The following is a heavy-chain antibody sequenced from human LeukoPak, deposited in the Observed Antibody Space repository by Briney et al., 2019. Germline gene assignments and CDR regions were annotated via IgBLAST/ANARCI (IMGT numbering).Heavy chain of an antibody. CDR3: ARAGFVVVVVAASRDYYFDD. Sequence: GGSLRLSCAASGFTFSSYWMSWVRQAPGKGLEWVANIKQDGSEKYYVDSVKGRFTISRDNAKNSLYLQMNSLRAEDTAVYYCARAGFVVVVVAASRDYYFDDWGQGTLVTVSS. V-gene: IGHV3-7*01. D-gene: IGHD2-15*01. CDR2: IKQDGSEK. CDR1: GFTFSSYW. J-gene: IGHJ4*02.